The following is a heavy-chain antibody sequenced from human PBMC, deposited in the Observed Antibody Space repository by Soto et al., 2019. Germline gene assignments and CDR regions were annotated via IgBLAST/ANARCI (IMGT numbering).Heavy chain of an antibody. D-gene: IGHD2-15*01. CDR1: GDSVSSNGAC. CDR3: ARVHCSAGTCLDGLDF. J-gene: IGHJ6*02. V-gene: IGHV6-1*01. CDR2: IYYGSKWFH. Sequence: PSQTLSLTCVISGDSVSSNGACWNWIRQSPSRGLQWLGRIYYGSKWFHDYAASVESRMAINPDTSRNQFSLQLNYVTPEDTAVYYCARVHCSAGTCLDGLDFWGQGTTVTFSS.